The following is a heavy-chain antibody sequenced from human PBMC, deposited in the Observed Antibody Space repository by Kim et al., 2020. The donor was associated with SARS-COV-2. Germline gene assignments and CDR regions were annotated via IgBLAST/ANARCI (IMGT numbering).Heavy chain of an antibody. CDR3: ASDWHSSSWYYFDY. V-gene: IGHV1-2*02. D-gene: IGHD6-13*01. J-gene: IGHJ4*02. Sequence: AQKLQGRVTMTRDTSISTAYMELSRLRSDDTAVYYCASDWHSSSWYYFDYWGQGTLVTVSS.